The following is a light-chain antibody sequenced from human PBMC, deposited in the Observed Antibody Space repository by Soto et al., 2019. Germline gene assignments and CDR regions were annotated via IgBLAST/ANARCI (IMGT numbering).Light chain of an antibody. CDR1: QDIRDD. Sequence: AIQMTQSPSSLSASVGDRVTITCRATQDIRDDLGWYQQKPGKAPKLLIYAASSLQSEVPSRFSGSGSGTEFTLTSSSLQPEDFATYFCLQDHGFPLTFGGGTKVEIK. V-gene: IGKV1-6*01. CDR2: AAS. CDR3: LQDHGFPLT. J-gene: IGKJ4*01.